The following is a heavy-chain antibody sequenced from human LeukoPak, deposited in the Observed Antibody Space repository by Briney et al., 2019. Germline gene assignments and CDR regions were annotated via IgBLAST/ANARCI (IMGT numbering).Heavy chain of an antibody. V-gene: IGHV4-59*01. CDR3: ARVLGITRVYSAFDI. J-gene: IGHJ3*02. D-gene: IGHD3-10*01. Sequence: SETLSLTCTVSGGSISSYYWSWIRQPPGKGLEWIGYIYYSGSTNYNPSLKSRVTISVDTSKNQFSLKLSSVTAADTAVYYCARVLGITRVYSAFDIWSQGKMVTVSS. CDR1: GGSISSYY. CDR2: IYYSGST.